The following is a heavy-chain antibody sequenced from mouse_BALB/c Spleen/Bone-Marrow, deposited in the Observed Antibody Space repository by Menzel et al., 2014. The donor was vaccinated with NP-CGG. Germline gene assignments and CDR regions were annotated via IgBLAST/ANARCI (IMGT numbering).Heavy chain of an antibody. CDR3: ASYVYGYYFDY. V-gene: IGHV14-3*02. D-gene: IGHD2-2*01. CDR2: IDPANDNT. Sequence: EVKLMESGAELVKPGASVKLSCTASGFNIKDTYIHWVKQRPEQGLEWIGRIDPANDNTKYDPKFQGKATITADTSSSTAYLQLSSLTSEDTAVYYCASYVYGYYFDYWGQGTTLTVSS. J-gene: IGHJ2*01. CDR1: GFNIKDTY.